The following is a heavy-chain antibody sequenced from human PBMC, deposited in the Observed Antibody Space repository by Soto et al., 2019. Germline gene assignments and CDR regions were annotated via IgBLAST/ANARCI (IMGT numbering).Heavy chain of an antibody. CDR2: INQDGSEK. D-gene: IGHD1-1*01. Sequence: GGSLRLSCAASGFTFSSYWMSWVRQAPGKGLEWVANINQDGSEKYYVDSVMGRFTISRDNAKNSLYLQMNSLRAEDTAIYYCVSRPWNNCNSRFDYWGQGTLVPVSS. V-gene: IGHV3-7*02. CDR1: GFTFSSYW. CDR3: VSRPWNNCNSRFDY. J-gene: IGHJ4*02.